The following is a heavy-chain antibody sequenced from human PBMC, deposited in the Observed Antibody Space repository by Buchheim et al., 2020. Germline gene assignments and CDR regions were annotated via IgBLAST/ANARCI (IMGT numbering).Heavy chain of an antibody. V-gene: IGHV4-39*01. CDR1: GGSISSSNYY. CDR2: IHYSGIT. J-gene: IGHJ4*02. Sequence: QLQLQESGPGLVKPSETLSLTCTVSGGSISSSNYYWGWIRQPPGKGLEWIASIHYSGITYYNPSLKSRVTISVDTSKNQFSLKMISVTAADTAAYFCARRAYSGGWYTDYWGQGTL. CDR3: ARRAYSGGWYTDY. D-gene: IGHD6-19*01.